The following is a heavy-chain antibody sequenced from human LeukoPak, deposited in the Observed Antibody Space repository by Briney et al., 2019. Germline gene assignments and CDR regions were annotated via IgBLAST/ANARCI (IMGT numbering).Heavy chain of an antibody. D-gene: IGHD3-3*01. CDR3: ARDVDYDFWSGSGYYYMDV. Sequence: ASVKVSCKASGYTFTGYYMHWVRQAPGQGLEWMGWINPNSGGTNYAQKFQGRVTMTRDTSISTAYMELSRLRSDDTAVYYCARDVDYDFWSGSGYYYMDVWGKGTTVTVSS. CDR2: INPNSGGT. J-gene: IGHJ6*03. V-gene: IGHV1-2*02. CDR1: GYTFTGYY.